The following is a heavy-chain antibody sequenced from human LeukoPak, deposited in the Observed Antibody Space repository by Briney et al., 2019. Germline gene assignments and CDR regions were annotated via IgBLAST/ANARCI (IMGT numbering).Heavy chain of an antibody. CDR1: GASIDSSSYY. CDR2: IHYSGRS. J-gene: IGHJ5*02. D-gene: IGHD2-15*01. Sequence: SETLSLTCTVSGASIDSSSYYWGWIRQPPGKGLEWIASIHYSGRSYYNPSLKSRVTISVDTSKNHFPLNLTSVTAADTSVYYCARHSGGIVVLYTFDPWGQGTLVTVSS. V-gene: IGHV4-39*01. CDR3: ARHSGGIVVLYTFDP.